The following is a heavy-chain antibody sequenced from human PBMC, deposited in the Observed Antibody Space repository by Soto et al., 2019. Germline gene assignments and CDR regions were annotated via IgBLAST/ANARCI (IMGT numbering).Heavy chain of an antibody. V-gene: IGHV3-23*01. CDR1: GFTFTDYG. J-gene: IGHJ4*02. CDR2: ISGSGGST. Sequence: GGSVRLSCAASGFTFTDYGMHWVRQAPGKGLEWVSAISGSGGSTYYADSVKGRFTISRDNSKNTLYLQMNSLRAEDTAVYYCAKRATGTYFAYWGQGTLVTVSS. CDR3: AKRATGTYFAY. D-gene: IGHD1-1*01.